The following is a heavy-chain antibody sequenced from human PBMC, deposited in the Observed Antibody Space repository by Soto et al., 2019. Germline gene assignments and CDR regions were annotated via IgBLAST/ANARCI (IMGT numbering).Heavy chain of an antibody. CDR3: AKQRAGFGSGSDTYYFDY. V-gene: IGHV3-23*01. J-gene: IGHJ4*02. CDR2: ISGSGGTT. Sequence: EVQLLESGGGLVQPGGSLRISCIGSGFTFSSNAMSWVRQAPGKGLEWVSAISGSGGTTYYADSVKGRFAVSRDNSNNTLYLQMNSLRAEGTAVYYCAKQRAGFGSGSDTYYFDYWGQGTLVTVSS. D-gene: IGHD3-10*01. CDR1: GFTFSSNA.